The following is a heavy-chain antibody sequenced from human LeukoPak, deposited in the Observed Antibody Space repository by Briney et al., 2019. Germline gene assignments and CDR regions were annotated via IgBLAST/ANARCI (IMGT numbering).Heavy chain of an antibody. Sequence: GGSLRLSCAASGFTFSSYGMHWVRQAPGKGLEWVAFIRYDGSNKYYADSVKGRFTISRDNSKDTLYLLMSSLRADDTAVYYCAREAVAATGRGLDYWGQGTLVTVSS. CDR1: GFTFSSYG. V-gene: IGHV3-30*02. J-gene: IGHJ4*02. CDR2: IRYDGSNK. D-gene: IGHD6-19*01. CDR3: AREAVAATGRGLDY.